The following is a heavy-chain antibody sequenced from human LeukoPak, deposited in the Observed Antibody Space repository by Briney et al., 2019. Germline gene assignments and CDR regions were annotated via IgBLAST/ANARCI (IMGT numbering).Heavy chain of an antibody. J-gene: IGHJ5*02. V-gene: IGHV4-59*01. CDR3: ARDYSSGWYDN. Sequence: SETLSLTCTVSGYSINSYCWSWIRQPPGKGLEWIGNIYYSGSTNYNTSLKSRVTISVDTSKNQFSLKLSSVTAADTAVYYCARDYSSGWYDNWGQGTLVTVSS. CDR2: IYYSGST. CDR1: GYSINSYC. D-gene: IGHD6-19*01.